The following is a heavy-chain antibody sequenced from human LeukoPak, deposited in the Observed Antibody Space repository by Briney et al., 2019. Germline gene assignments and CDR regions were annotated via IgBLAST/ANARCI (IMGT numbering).Heavy chain of an antibody. J-gene: IGHJ5*02. D-gene: IGHD5-24*01. Sequence: SETLSLTCSVSGCSISSSSYYWGWIRQPPGKGLEWIGNMYYRVRTYYNPSLKSRVTISIDTSKNQFSLKLNSVTAADTAVYYCARIDGYSLFDPWGQGTLVTVSS. CDR3: ARIDGYSLFDP. CDR1: GCSISSSSYY. V-gene: IGHV4-39*07. CDR2: MYYRVRT.